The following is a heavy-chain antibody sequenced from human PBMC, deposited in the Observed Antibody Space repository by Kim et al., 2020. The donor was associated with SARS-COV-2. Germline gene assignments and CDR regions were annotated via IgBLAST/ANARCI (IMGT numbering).Heavy chain of an antibody. CDR3: AKDTMPREWGGRDY. CDR1: GFTFSSYA. V-gene: IGHV3-23*01. CDR2: ISDSGGSE. D-gene: IGHD3-10*01. Sequence: GGSLRLSCAASGFTFSSYAMSWVRQAPGKGLEWVSGISDSGGSEYYPDSVKGRFTISRDNSKNTVYLQMNSLRAEDTAVYYCAKDTMPREWGGRDYWGQGTMVTVSS. J-gene: IGHJ4*02.